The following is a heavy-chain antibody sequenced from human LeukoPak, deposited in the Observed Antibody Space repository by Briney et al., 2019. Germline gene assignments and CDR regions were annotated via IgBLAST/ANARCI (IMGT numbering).Heavy chain of an antibody. J-gene: IGHJ4*02. D-gene: IGHD2-8*02. CDR3: ATYRQVLLPFES. CDR1: GFTFSSYS. CDR2: ISSSSSTI. Sequence: GGSLRLSCAASGFTFSSYSMNWVRQAPGKGLEWVSYISSSSSTIYYADSVKGRFTISRDNAKNSLYLQMDSLRAEDTAIYYCATYRQVLLPFESWGQGTLVTVSS. V-gene: IGHV3-48*01.